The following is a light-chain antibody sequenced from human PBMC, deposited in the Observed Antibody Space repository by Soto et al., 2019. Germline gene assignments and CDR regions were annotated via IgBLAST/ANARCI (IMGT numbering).Light chain of an antibody. J-gene: IGKJ1*01. CDR2: DAS. V-gene: IGKV1-5*01. Sequence: DIQMTQSPSTLSASVGDRVTITCRASQSISSWLAWYQQKPGKAPKLLIYDASSLESGVPSRFSGSGSGTEFTLPISSLQPDDFASYYYQQYNSYWTFGQGTKVEIK. CDR1: QSISSW. CDR3: QQYNSYWT.